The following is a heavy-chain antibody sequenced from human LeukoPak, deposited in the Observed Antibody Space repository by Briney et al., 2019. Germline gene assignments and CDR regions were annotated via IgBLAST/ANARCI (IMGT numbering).Heavy chain of an antibody. D-gene: IGHD6-19*01. CDR3: TTDPPPGIAVAGDLGY. V-gene: IGHV3-15*01. CDR1: GFTFSNAW. CDR2: IKSKTDGGTT. Sequence: GGSLRLSCAASGFTFSNAWMSWVRQAPGKGLEWGGRIKSKTDGGTTDYAAPVKGRFTISRDDSKNTLYLQMNSLKTEDTAVYYCTTDPPPGIAVAGDLGYWGQGTLVTVSS. J-gene: IGHJ4*02.